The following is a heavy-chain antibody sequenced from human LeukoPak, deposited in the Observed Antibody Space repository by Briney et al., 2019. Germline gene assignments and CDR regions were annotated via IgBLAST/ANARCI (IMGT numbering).Heavy chain of an antibody. CDR1: GGSISGYY. CDR3: ARATNYAILTGYNYFDC. J-gene: IGHJ4*02. CDR2: IYYSGST. Sequence: PSETLSLTCTVSGGSISGYYWSWIRQPPGKGLEWIGYIYYSGSTNYNPSLKSRVTISVDTSKNQFSLKLSSVTAADTAVYYCARATNYAILTGYNYFDCWGQGTLVTVSS. D-gene: IGHD3-9*01. V-gene: IGHV4-59*01.